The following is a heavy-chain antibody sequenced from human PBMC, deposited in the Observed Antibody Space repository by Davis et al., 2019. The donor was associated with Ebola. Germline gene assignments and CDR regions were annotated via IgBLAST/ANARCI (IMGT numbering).Heavy chain of an antibody. D-gene: IGHD3-22*01. CDR3: ARLEAYYYDSSGYGRYNYFDY. V-gene: IGHV4-39*01. J-gene: IGHJ4*02. CDR1: GGSISSYY. Sequence: MPSETLSLTCTVSGGSISSYYWGWIRQPPGKGLEWIGSIYYSGSTYYNPSLKSRVTISVDTSKNQFSLKLSSVTAADTAVYYCARLEAYYYDSSGYGRYNYFDYWGQGTLVTVSS. CDR2: IYYSGST.